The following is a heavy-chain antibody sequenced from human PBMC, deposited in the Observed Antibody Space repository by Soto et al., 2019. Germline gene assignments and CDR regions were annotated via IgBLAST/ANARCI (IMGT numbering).Heavy chain of an antibody. D-gene: IGHD5-18*01. V-gene: IGHV1-69*01. CDR2: IITAFGTT. CDR3: TRSYGYTFGGSLDN. CDR1: GDTFNSYV. Sequence: QVQLVQSGPEVKKPGSSVKVSCKASGDTFNSYVITWVRQAPGQGLEWLGGIITAFGTTSYAQNFQDRLTITADEAATTDHMELSSLTSADTATYYCTRSYGYTFGGSLDNWGQGNLVTVSS. J-gene: IGHJ4*02.